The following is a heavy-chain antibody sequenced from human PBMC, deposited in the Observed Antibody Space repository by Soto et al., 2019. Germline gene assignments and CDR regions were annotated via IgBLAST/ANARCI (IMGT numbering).Heavy chain of an antibody. CDR2: MNPNSGNT. CDR3: AREGVRGVIPPGGYYYGMDV. D-gene: IGHD3-10*01. V-gene: IGHV1-8*01. CDR1: GYTFTSYD. J-gene: IGHJ6*02. Sequence: ASVKVSCKASGYTFTSYDINWVRQATGQGLEWMGWMNPNSGNTGYAQKFQGRVTMTRNTSISTAYMELSSLRSEDTAVYYCAREGVRGVIPPGGYYYGMDVWGQGTTGTVS.